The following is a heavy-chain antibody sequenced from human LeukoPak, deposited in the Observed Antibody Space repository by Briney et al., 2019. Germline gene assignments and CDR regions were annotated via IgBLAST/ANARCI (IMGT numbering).Heavy chain of an antibody. J-gene: IGHJ4*02. CDR2: IYYSGST. D-gene: IGHD5-24*01. CDR1: GGSISSGDYY. Sequence: SETLSLTCTVSGGSISSGDYYWSWIRQPPGKGLEWIGYIYYSGSTYYNPSLKSRVTISVDTSKNQFSLKLSSVTAADTAVYYCARARAGYNTLDYWGQGTLVTVSS. CDR3: ARARAGYNTLDY. V-gene: IGHV4-30-4*08.